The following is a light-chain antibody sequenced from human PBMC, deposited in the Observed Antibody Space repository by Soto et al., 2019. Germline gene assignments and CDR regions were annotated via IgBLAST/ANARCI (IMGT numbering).Light chain of an antibody. Sequence: EIMMTQSPANVSVFPGERATLSCRASQSIDSDLAWYQQKPGHVPRLLIYGASTRATGVPARFSGSGSGTAFNLTIIRQQSDDFAVYYWQQYSHWRTFGPGTKVEIK. CDR3: QQYSHWRT. V-gene: IGKV3-15*01. CDR1: QSIDSD. J-gene: IGKJ1*01. CDR2: GAS.